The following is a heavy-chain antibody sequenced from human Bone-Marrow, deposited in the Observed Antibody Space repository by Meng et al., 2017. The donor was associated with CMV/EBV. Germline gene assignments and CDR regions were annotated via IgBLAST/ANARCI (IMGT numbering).Heavy chain of an antibody. D-gene: IGHD2-21*02. CDR1: GFTFSSYS. J-gene: IGHJ4*02. V-gene: IGHV3-21*01. Sequence: GESLKISCAASGFTFSSYSMNWVRQAPGKGLEWVSSISSSSSYIYYADSVKGRFTISRDNAKNSLYLQMNSLRAEDTAVYYCAGLGEVGGDQGSFDYWGQGTLVTVSS. CDR2: ISSSSSYI. CDR3: AGLGEVGGDQGSFDY.